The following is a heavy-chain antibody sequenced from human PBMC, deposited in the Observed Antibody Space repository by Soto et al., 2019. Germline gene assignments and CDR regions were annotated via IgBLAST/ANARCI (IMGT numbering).Heavy chain of an antibody. Sequence: SETLSLTCSVSGDSISNLDYFWAWIRQPPGQALEYIGYIYKSATTYYNPSFESRVAISVDTSKSQFSLNVTSVTAAASAVYFCARGRYCLTGRCFPNWFDSWGQGALVTVSS. CDR2: IYKSATT. CDR3: ARGRYCLTGRCFPNWFDS. J-gene: IGHJ5*01. D-gene: IGHD7-27*01. CDR1: GDSISNLDYF. V-gene: IGHV4-30-4*01.